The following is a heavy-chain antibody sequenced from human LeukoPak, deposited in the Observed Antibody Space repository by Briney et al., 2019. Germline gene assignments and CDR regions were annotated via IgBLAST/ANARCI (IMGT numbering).Heavy chain of an antibody. V-gene: IGHV3-53*01. J-gene: IGHJ4*02. Sequence: GGSLRLSCAVSGFTVSRNCMTWVRQAPGKGLEWVSVIYSGGTTYYTDSVKGRFTISRDNSRNTVYLQMNSLRAEDTAVYYCAREDGDPYSPFDYWGQGTLVTVSS. CDR3: AREDGDPYSPFDY. CDR2: IYSGGTT. D-gene: IGHD7-27*01. CDR1: GFTVSRNC.